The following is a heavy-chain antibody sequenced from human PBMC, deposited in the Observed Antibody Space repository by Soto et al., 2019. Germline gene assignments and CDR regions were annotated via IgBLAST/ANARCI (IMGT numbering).Heavy chain of an antibody. Sequence: ASVKVSCKASGYTFTSYDINWVRQATGQGLEWMGWMNPNSGNTGYAQKFQGRVTMTRNTSISTAYMELSSLRSEDTAVYYCARLMQQLADAIDISGQATMVSV. V-gene: IGHV1-8*01. CDR1: GYTFTSYD. J-gene: IGHJ3*02. CDR3: ARLMQQLADAIDI. CDR2: MNPNSGNT. D-gene: IGHD6-13*01.